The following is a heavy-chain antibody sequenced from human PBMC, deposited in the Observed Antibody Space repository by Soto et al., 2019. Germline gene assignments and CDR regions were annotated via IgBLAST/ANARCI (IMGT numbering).Heavy chain of an antibody. Sequence: ASVKVSCKASGYTFTTYYMHWVRQAPGQGLAWVGIINPSGGGTSYAQKFQGRVTLTRDTSTSTVYMELSSLRSEDTAVYYCARETTEAAAGRSFDYWGQGTLVTVSS. D-gene: IGHD6-13*01. J-gene: IGHJ4*02. CDR3: ARETTEAAAGRSFDY. CDR2: INPSGGGT. CDR1: GYTFTTYY. V-gene: IGHV1-46*01.